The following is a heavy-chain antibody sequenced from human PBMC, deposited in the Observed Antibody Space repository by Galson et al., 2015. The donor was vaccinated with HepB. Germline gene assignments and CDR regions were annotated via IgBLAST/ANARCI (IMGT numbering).Heavy chain of an antibody. CDR1: GGSISSSSYY. CDR2: IYYSGST. J-gene: IGHJ3*02. V-gene: IGHV4-39*01. D-gene: IGHD3-22*01. CDR3: ASLPYYYDSSGSDAFDI. Sequence: ETLSLTCTVSGGSISSSSYYWGWIRQPPGKGLEWIGSIYYSGSTYYNPSLKSRVTISVDTSKNRFSLKLSSVTAADTAVYYCASLPYYYDSSGSDAFDIWGQGTMVTVSS.